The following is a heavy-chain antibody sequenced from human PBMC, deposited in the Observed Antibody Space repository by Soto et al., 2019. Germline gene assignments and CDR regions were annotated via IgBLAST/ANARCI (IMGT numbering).Heavy chain of an antibody. CDR1: GGTFSSYT. Sequence: SVKVSCKASGGTFSSYTISWVRQAPGQGLEWMGRIIPILGIANYAQKFQGRVTITADKSTSTAYMELSSLRSEDTAVYYCARGEYSGYDPLAYYYYYMDVWGKGTTVTVSS. D-gene: IGHD5-12*01. CDR3: ARGEYSGYDPLAYYYYYMDV. V-gene: IGHV1-69*02. CDR2: IIPILGIA. J-gene: IGHJ6*03.